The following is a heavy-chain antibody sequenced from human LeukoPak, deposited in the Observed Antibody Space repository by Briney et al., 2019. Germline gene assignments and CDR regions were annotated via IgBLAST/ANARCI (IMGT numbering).Heavy chain of an antibody. Sequence: SETLSLTCTVSGGSISNYYWSWIRQPPGKELEWIGYIYYSGSTNYNPSPTGRVTISVDTSKNQFSLNLSSVTAADTAVYYCARPSRTGSGWDAFDIWGQGRLVTVSS. CDR1: GGSISNYY. V-gene: IGHV4-59*08. D-gene: IGHD3-22*01. CDR2: IYYSGST. CDR3: ARPSRTGSGWDAFDI. J-gene: IGHJ3*02.